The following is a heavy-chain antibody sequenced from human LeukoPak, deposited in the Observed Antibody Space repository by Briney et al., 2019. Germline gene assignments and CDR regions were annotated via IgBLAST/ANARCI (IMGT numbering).Heavy chain of an antibody. J-gene: IGHJ6*03. CDR3: ARGPPRGKYYYMDV. D-gene: IGHD1-1*01. Sequence: GGSLRLSCAASGFTFSSFDMHWVCQPTGQGLEWVSTIGTASDTYYPGSVEGRFTLSRDNAKNSLYLQMNSLTAGDTAVYYCARGPPRGKYYYMDVWGKGTTVTVSS. CDR1: GFTFSSFD. V-gene: IGHV3-13*01. CDR2: IGTASDT.